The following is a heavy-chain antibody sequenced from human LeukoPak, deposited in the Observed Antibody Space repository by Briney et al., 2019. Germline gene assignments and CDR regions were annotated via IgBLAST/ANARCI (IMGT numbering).Heavy chain of an antibody. Sequence: GGSLRLPCAASGFTFSSYAMSWVRQAPGKGLEWVSAISGSGGSTYYADSVKGRFTISRDNSKNTLYLQMNSLRAEDTAVYYCAKVSPYYDFWSGRANWFDPWGQGTLVTVSS. CDR1: GFTFSSYA. V-gene: IGHV3-23*01. CDR2: ISGSGGST. J-gene: IGHJ5*02. D-gene: IGHD3-3*01. CDR3: AKVSPYYDFWSGRANWFDP.